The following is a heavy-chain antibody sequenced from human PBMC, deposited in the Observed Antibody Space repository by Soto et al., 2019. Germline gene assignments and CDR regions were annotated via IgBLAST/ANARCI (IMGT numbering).Heavy chain of an antibody. J-gene: IGHJ6*02. CDR3: ARGVAAAAYYYYGMDV. CDR2: ISAYNGNT. D-gene: IGHD6-13*01. Sequence: VASVKVSCKASGYTFTSYGISWVRQAPGQGLERMGWISAYNGNTNYAQKLQGRVTMTTDTSTSTAYMELRSLRSDDTAVYYCARGVAAAAYYYYGMDVWGQGTTVTVSS. V-gene: IGHV1-18*04. CDR1: GYTFTSYG.